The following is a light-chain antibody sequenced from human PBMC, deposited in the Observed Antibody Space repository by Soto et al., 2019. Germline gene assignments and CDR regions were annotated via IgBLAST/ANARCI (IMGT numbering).Light chain of an antibody. V-gene: IGLV2-14*01. CDR3: SSYTSSSTPLV. CDR1: SSDVGGYNY. J-gene: IGLJ3*02. CDR2: DVS. Sequence: QSALTQPASVSGSPGQSITMSCTGTSSDVGGYNYVSWYQQHPGKAPKLMIYDVSNRPSGVSNRFSGSKSGNTASLTISGLQAEDEADYYCSSYTSSSTPLVFGGGPKLTVL.